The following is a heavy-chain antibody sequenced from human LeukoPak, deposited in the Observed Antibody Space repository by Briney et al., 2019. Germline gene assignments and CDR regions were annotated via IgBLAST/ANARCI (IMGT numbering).Heavy chain of an antibody. J-gene: IGHJ6*02. CDR3: ARDLSDDGSPYTHYGMAV. D-gene: IGHD3-16*01. V-gene: IGHV4-31*03. Sequence: SETLSLTCTVSGGSISSGGYYWIWIRQHPGKGPEWIGYTYYSGSTYYNPSLKNRVTISVDTSKNQLSLNLSSVTAADTAVYYCARDLSDDGSPYTHYGMAVWGQGTTVTVSS. CDR2: TYYSGST. CDR1: GGSISSGGYY.